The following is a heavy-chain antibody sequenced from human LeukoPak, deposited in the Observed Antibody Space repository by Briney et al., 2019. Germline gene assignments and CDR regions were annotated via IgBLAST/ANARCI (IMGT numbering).Heavy chain of an antibody. J-gene: IGHJ4*02. CDR2: ISGSGASP. V-gene: IGHV3-23*01. CDR3: AKGGSGYGSGSDFDY. CDR1: GFSFMGYA. D-gene: IGHD3-10*01. Sequence: HPGGSLRLSCVASGFSFMGYAMSWVRQAPGMGLEWVSVISGSGASPFYADSVRGRFTISRDNSENTVYLQMNSLRVEDTAVYYCAKGGSGYGSGSDFDYWGQGTLVTVSS.